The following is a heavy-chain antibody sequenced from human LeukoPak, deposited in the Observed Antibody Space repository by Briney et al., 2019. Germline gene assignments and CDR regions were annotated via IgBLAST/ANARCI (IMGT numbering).Heavy chain of an antibody. J-gene: IGHJ3*02. CDR1: GGSISSSSYY. CDR3: VGSSSWYFLGDAFDI. D-gene: IGHD6-13*01. V-gene: IGHV4-39*07. Sequence: SETLSLTCTVSGGSISSSSYYWGWIRQPPGKGLEWIGSIYYSGSTYYNPSLKSRVTISVDTSKNQFSLKLSSVTAADTAVYYCVGSSSWYFLGDAFDIWGQGTMVTVSS. CDR2: IYYSGST.